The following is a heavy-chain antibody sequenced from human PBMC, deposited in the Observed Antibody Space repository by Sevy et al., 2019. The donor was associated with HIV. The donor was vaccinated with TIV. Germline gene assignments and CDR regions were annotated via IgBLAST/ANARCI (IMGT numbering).Heavy chain of an antibody. CDR1: GFTFSSYA. V-gene: IGHV3-23*01. CDR2: ISGSGGST. Sequence: GGSLRLSCAASGFTFSSYAMSWVRQAPGKGLEWVSAISGSGGSTYYADSVKGRFIISRDNSKNTLYLQMNSLRAEDTAVYYCAKDLYGSGSYYNVICWFDPWGQGTLVTVSS. D-gene: IGHD3-10*01. J-gene: IGHJ5*02. CDR3: AKDLYGSGSYYNVICWFDP.